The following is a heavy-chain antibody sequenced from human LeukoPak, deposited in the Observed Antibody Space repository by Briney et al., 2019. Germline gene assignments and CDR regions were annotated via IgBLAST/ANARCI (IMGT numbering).Heavy chain of an antibody. Sequence: PGGSLRLSCAASGFTFSSYSMNWVRQAPGKGLEWVSSISSSSSYIYYADSVKGRFTISRDNAKNSLYLQMNSLRAEDTAVYYCARDGGGDYGDYVGDYWGQGTLVTVSS. CDR2: ISSSSSYI. CDR3: ARDGGGDYGDYVGDY. V-gene: IGHV3-21*01. CDR1: GFTFSSYS. J-gene: IGHJ4*02. D-gene: IGHD4-17*01.